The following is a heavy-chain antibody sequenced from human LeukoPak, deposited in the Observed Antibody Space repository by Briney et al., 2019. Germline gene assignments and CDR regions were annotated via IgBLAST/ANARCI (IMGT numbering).Heavy chain of an antibody. V-gene: IGHV3-74*01. Sequence: PGRSLRLSCAASGYTFSSYWMHWVRQAPGKGLVWVSRMNSDGSSTTYADSVKGRFTISRDNAKNTLYLQMNSLRAEDTAVYYCAREFIVGMAADYWGQGTLVTVSS. CDR1: GYTFSSYW. D-gene: IGHD5-24*01. CDR2: MNSDGSST. J-gene: IGHJ4*02. CDR3: AREFIVGMAADY.